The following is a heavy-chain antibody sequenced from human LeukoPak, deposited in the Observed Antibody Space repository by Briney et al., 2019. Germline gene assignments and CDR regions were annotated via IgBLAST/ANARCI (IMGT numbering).Heavy chain of an antibody. D-gene: IGHD3-22*01. CDR1: GFTFSSYS. V-gene: IGHV3-48*02. J-gene: IGHJ4*02. CDR3: ARDPPYYYDSTGDYFDY. CDR2: IDSSSSTI. Sequence: GGSLRLSCAASGFTFSSYSMNWVRQAPGKGLEWVSYIDSSSSTIYYADSVKGRFTISRDNAKNSLYLQMNSLRDEDTAVYYCARDPPYYYDSTGDYFDYWGQGTLVTVSS.